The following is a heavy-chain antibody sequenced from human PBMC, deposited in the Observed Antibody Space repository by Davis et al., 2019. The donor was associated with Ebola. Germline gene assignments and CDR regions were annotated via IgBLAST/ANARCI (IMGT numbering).Heavy chain of an antibody. CDR1: GFTFSGSA. D-gene: IGHD6-13*01. J-gene: IGHJ4*02. CDR3: TRRAMAGIAFS. CDR2: IRSKANSYAT. Sequence: GESLKISCAASGFTFSGSAMHWVRQASGKGLEWVGRIRSKANSYATAYAASVKGRFTISRDDSKNAAYLQMNSLKTEDTAVYYCTRRAMAGIAFSWGQGTLVTVSS. V-gene: IGHV3-73*01.